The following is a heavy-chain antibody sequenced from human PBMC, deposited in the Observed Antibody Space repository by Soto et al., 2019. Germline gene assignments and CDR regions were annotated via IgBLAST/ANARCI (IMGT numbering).Heavy chain of an antibody. CDR2: VTRGGSA. CDR1: GFTFSNYA. J-gene: IGHJ6*02. CDR3: AKDDCAICNGPAYNFDMDV. D-gene: IGHD2-15*01. Sequence: GGSLRLSCAASGFTFSNYAMTWVRQAPGKGLEWVSGVTRGGSAYYADSVKGRFTISRDNSTNTVFLQMNSLRAEDTAIYYCAKDDCAICNGPAYNFDMDVWGQGTRV. V-gene: IGHV3-23*01.